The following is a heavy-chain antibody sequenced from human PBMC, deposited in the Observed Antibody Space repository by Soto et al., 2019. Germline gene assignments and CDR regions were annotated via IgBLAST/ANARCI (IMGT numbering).Heavy chain of an antibody. CDR2: ISAYNGNT. D-gene: IGHD3-22*01. V-gene: IGHV1-18*04. CDR3: ARDHPTMIVVDSNWFDP. J-gene: IGHJ5*02. CDR1: GYTFTSYG. Sequence: AASVKVSCKASGYTFTSYGISWVRQAPGQGLEWMGWISAYNGNTNYAQKLQGRVTMTTDTSTSTAYMELRSLRSDDTAVYYCARDHPTMIVVDSNWFDPWGQGTLVTVSS.